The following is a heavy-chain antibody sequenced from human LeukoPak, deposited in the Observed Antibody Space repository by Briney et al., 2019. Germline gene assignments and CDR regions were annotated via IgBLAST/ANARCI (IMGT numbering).Heavy chain of an antibody. V-gene: IGHV3-53*01. D-gene: IGHD6-6*01. CDR2: IYSGGST. J-gene: IGHJ3*02. CDR3: AREGYSSSRAADAFDI. CDR1: GFTFSSSA. Sequence: GGSLRLSCAASGFTFSSSAMSWVRQAPGKGLEWVSVIYSGGSTYYADSVKGRFTISRDNSKNTLYLQMNSLRAEDTAVYYCAREGYSSSRAADAFDIWGQGTMVTVSS.